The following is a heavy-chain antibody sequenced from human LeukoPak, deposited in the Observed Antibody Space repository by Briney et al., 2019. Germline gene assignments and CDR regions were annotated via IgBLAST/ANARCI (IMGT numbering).Heavy chain of an antibody. CDR2: ISGSGGST. D-gene: IGHD3-10*01. V-gene: IGHV3-23*01. CDR1: GFTFSSYA. J-gene: IGHJ4*02. Sequence: GGSLRLFCAASGFTFSSYAMSWVRQAPGKGLEWVSAISGSGGSTYYADSVKGRFTISRDNSKNTLYLQMNSLRAEDTAVYYCAKLRDYYGSGSYFDYWGQGTLVTVSS. CDR3: AKLRDYYGSGSYFDY.